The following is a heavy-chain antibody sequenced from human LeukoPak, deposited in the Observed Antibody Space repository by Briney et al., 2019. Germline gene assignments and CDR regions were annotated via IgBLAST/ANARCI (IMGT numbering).Heavy chain of an antibody. V-gene: IGHV4-4*02. J-gene: IGHJ4*02. CDR1: GGSITSSNW. CDR3: ARNGGNSDVDD. Sequence: SGTLSLTCAVSGGSITSSNWWSWVRQPPGKGLEWIGEIYHSGNTNYNSSLKSRVTMSVDKSKDQFSLKLNSVTAADTAVYYCARNGGNSDVDDWGQGTLVTVPS. CDR2: IYHSGNT. D-gene: IGHD4-23*01.